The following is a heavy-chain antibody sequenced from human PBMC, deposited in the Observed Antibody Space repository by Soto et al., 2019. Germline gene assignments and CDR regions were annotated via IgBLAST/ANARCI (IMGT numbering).Heavy chain of an antibody. V-gene: IGHV1-2*02. J-gene: IGHJ5*02. CDR1: GYTFTGYY. D-gene: IGHD3-22*01. CDR2: INPNSGGT. Sequence: ASVKVSCKASGYTFTGYYMHWVRQAPGQGLEWMGWINPNSGGTNYAQKFQGRVTMTRDTSISTAYMELSRLRSDDTAVYYCARDMRTYYYDSSGYWFDPWGQGTMVTVYS. CDR3: ARDMRTYYYDSSGYWFDP.